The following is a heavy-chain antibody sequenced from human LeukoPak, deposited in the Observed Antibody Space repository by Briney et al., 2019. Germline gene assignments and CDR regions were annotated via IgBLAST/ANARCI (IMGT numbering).Heavy chain of an antibody. V-gene: IGHV4-39*01. CDR3: ARHINWFDP. CDR2: IYYSGST. CDR1: GGSISDYY. J-gene: IGHJ5*02. Sequence: PSETLSLTCTVSGGSISDYYWGWIRQPPGKGLEWIGSIYYSGSTYYNPSLKSRVTISVDTSKNQFSLKLSSVTAADTAVYYCARHINWFDPWGQGTLVTVSS.